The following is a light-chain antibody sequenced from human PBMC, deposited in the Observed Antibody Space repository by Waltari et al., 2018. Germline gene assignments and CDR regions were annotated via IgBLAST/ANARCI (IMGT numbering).Light chain of an antibody. J-gene: IGKJ1*01. CDR1: HSITTS. Sequence: DIQMTQSPSTLSASVGDTVIISCRASHSITTSLAWYQQKPGKAPDVLIYGASNLESGVPSRFSGSGSGTEFTLTISSLQPDDFATYYCQQYKSYKTFGQGTRVEIK. V-gene: IGKV1-5*03. CDR2: GAS. CDR3: QQYKSYKT.